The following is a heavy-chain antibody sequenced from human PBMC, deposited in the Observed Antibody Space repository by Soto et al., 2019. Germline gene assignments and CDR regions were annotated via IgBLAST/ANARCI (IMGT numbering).Heavy chain of an antibody. J-gene: IGHJ4*02. Sequence: GSLRLSCAASGXTFSNACISWVRQAPGKGLEWVGRIKSKTDGGTTDYAAPVKGRFTISRDDSKNTMYLKMNSLKTEDTAVYYCTADYDSNYWGQGTLVTVSS. V-gene: IGHV3-15*01. CDR1: GXTFSNAC. D-gene: IGHD3-22*01. CDR3: TADYDSNY. CDR2: IKSKTDGGTT.